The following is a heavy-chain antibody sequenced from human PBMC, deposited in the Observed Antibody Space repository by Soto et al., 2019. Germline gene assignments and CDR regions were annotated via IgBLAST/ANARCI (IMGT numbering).Heavy chain of an antibody. D-gene: IGHD3-10*01. CDR3: ATHGATTMARGAITHYCYVMDV. V-gene: IGHV1-69*06. J-gene: IGHJ6*02. Sequence: QVQLVQSGAEAGKPGSSVKVSCRASGGIFSSFTISWVRQAPGQGLEWLGGLIPIFDTPTYAQNFPGRVTITADNCTNTFYMELSSLRSEDTAVYYCATHGATTMARGAITHYCYVMDVWGQGTTVTVSS. CDR1: GGIFSSFT. CDR2: LIPIFDTP.